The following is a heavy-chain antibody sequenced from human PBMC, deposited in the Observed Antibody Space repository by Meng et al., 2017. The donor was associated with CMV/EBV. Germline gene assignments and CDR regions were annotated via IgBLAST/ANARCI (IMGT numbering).Heavy chain of an antibody. D-gene: IGHD3-9*01. J-gene: IGHJ6*02. CDR3: ARERVLYYDILTGWLGYYGMDV. Sequence: PETLSLTCTVSGGSISSYYWSWIRQPPGKGLEWIGYIYYSGSTNYNPSLKSRVTISVDTSKNQFSLKLSSVTAADTAVYYCARERVLYYDILTGWLGYYGMDVWGQGTTVTVSS. CDR1: GGSISSYY. V-gene: IGHV4-59*01. CDR2: IYYSGST.